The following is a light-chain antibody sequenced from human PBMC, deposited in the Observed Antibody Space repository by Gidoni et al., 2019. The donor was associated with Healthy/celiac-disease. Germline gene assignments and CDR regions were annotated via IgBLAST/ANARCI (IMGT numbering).Light chain of an antibody. Sequence: DTQMTQSPSSLSASVGDRVTITCRASQGISNYLAWYQQKPGKVPKLLIYAASTLQSGVPSRFSGSGSGTDFTLTISILQPEDVATYYCQKYNSAPNTFGQXTKVEIK. J-gene: IGKJ1*01. CDR1: QGISNY. CDR2: AAS. V-gene: IGKV1-27*01. CDR3: QKYNSAPNT.